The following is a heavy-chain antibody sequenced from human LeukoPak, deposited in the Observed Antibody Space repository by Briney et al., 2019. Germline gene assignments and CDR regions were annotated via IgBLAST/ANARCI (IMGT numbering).Heavy chain of an antibody. V-gene: IGHV3-21*01. CDR2: ISSSSSYI. CDR3: AELGITMIGGV. CDR1: GFTFSSYS. D-gene: IGHD3-10*02. Sequence: KAGGSLRLSCAASGFTFSSYSMNWVRQAPGKGLDWVSSISSSSSYIYYADSVKGRFTISRDNGKNSLYLQMNSLRAEDTAVYYCAELGITMIGGVWGKGTTVTISS. J-gene: IGHJ6*04.